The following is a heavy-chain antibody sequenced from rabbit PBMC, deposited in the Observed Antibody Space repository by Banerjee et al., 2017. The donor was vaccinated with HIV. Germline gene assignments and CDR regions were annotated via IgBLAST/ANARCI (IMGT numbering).Heavy chain of an antibody. CDR3: ARANSKNSGKYWGYYFVV. J-gene: IGHJ4*01. V-gene: IGHV1S7*01. CDR1: GFDFSSYY. D-gene: IGHD1-1*01. Sequence: QLKETGGGLVQPGGSLTLSCKASGFDFSSYYMNWVRQAPGKGLEWIGIIYTGDGSTYYASWVKGRFTISSDNAQKTVDLQMNSLTAADTATYFCARANSKNSGKYWGYYFVVWGQGTLVTVS. CDR2: IYTGDGST.